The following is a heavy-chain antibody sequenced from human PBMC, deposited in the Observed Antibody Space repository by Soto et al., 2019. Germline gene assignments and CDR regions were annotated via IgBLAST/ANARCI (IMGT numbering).Heavy chain of an antibody. Sequence: EVQLVESGGGLVQPGGSLRLSCAASGFTVSSNYMSWVRQAPGKGLEWVSVIYSGGTTYYADSVKGRFTISRDNSKNTLYLQMTRQRAEDTAVYYCARNGDSSDYRGWFDPWGQGTLVTVSS. J-gene: IGHJ5*02. CDR3: ARNGDSSDYRGWFDP. D-gene: IGHD3-22*01. CDR1: GFTVSSNY. CDR2: IYSGGTT. V-gene: IGHV3-66*01.